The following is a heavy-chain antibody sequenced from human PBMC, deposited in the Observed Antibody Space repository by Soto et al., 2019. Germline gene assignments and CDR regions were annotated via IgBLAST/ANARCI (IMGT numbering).Heavy chain of an antibody. Sequence: QVQLVESGGGVVQPGGSLRLSCAASGFNFSNFVMHWVRQAPGKGLEWVAATSYDGKNKDHADSVKGRFTISRDNSKNTLYLQMNSLRHEDTAVYFCARERAIAATGIFDYWVQGTLVTVSS. CDR3: ARERAIAATGIFDY. V-gene: IGHV3-30*04. CDR2: TSYDGKNK. J-gene: IGHJ4*02. D-gene: IGHD6-13*01. CDR1: GFNFSNFV.